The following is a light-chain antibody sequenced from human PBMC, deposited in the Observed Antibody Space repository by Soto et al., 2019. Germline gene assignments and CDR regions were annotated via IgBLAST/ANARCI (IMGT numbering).Light chain of an antibody. V-gene: IGLV2-14*01. CDR2: DVS. Sequence: QSALPQPASVSGSPGQSITISCTGTSSDVGGYNYVSWYQQHPGKAPKFMIYDVSNRPSGVSNRFSGSKSGNTASLTISGLQAEDEADYYCCSYTTSNNRQIVFGTGNKLTVL. CDR3: CSYTTSNNRQIV. J-gene: IGLJ1*01. CDR1: SSDVGGYNY.